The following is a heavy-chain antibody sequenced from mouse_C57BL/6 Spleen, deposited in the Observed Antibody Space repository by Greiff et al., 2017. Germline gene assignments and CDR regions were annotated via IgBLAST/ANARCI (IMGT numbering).Heavy chain of an antibody. CDR3: ARWKGYCYWRYAMDY. CDR2: IYPGSGST. V-gene: IGHV1-55*01. J-gene: IGHJ4*01. Sequence: QVHVKQPGAELVKPGASVKMSCKASGYTFTSYWITWVKQRPGQGLEWIGDIYPGSGSTNYNEQFKSKATLTVDTSSSTAYMQLSSLTSEDSAVYYCARWKGYCYWRYAMDYWGQGTSVTVSS. D-gene: IGHD2-12*01. CDR1: GYTFTSYW.